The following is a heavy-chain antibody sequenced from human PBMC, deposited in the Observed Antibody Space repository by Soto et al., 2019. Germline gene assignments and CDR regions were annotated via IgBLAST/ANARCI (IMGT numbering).Heavy chain of an antibody. CDR3: STERICGSTSCYRGWFAP. V-gene: IGHV3-15*01. D-gene: IGHD2-2*01. CDR2: IKSSTNGAAT. CDR1: GFTLANAW. Sequence: PGGSLRLSCAASGFTLANAWMSWVRQAPGKGLEWVGRIKSSTNGAATDYAAPVKGRFTISRDDSRITLYLQMNTLKTEDTAIYYCSTERICGSTSCYRGWFAPWGQGTLVTVSA. J-gene: IGHJ5*02.